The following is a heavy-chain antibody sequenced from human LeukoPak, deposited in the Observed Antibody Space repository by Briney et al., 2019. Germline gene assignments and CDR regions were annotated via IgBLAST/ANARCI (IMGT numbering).Heavy chain of an antibody. Sequence: SETLSPTCTVSGGSISTNDWWSWVRQPPGKGLEWIGEIYHSGSTYSNPSLKSRVSISVDKSKNQFSLKLISVTAADTAVYYCARERQIAVVTGSTFDLWGPGALVIVSA. V-gene: IGHV4-4*02. D-gene: IGHD1-14*01. CDR2: IYHSGST. CDR3: ARERQIAVVTGSTFDL. J-gene: IGHJ3*01. CDR1: GGSISTNDW.